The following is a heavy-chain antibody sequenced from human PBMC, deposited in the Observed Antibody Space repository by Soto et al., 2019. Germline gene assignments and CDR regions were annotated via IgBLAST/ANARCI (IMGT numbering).Heavy chain of an antibody. CDR3: ARVPRMLRRVTPIDY. V-gene: IGHV1-18*01. Sequence: QVQLVQSGAEVKKPGASVKVSCKASGYTFDTYGVTWVRQAPGQGLEWVGWISPYSGNTNYAQKFQATVTMTTDTPATTAYMELSSLKSAATAVYYCARVPRMLRRVTPIDYWGQGTLLTVSS. CDR2: ISPYSGNT. D-gene: IGHD3-10*01. J-gene: IGHJ4*02. CDR1: GYTFDTYG.